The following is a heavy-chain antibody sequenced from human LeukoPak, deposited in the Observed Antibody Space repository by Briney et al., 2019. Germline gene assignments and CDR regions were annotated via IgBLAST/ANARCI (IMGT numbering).Heavy chain of an antibody. D-gene: IGHD3-10*01. CDR2: IYYSGST. CDR3: ARKNYGSDAFDI. Sequence: PSETLSLTCTVSGGSISSYYWSWIRQPPGKGLEWIGYIYYSGSTNYNPSLKSRVTISVDTSKNQFSLKLSSVTAADTAVYYCARKNYGSDAFDIWGRGTMVTVSS. V-gene: IGHV4-59*08. CDR1: GGSISSYY. J-gene: IGHJ3*02.